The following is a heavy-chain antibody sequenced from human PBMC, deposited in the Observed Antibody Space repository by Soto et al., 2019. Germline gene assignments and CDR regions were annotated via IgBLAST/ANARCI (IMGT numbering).Heavy chain of an antibody. CDR3: ARDRGPPQGKNWFDP. V-gene: IGHV1-69*12. CDR2: IIPIFGTA. D-gene: IGHD3-10*01. J-gene: IGHJ5*02. CDR1: GGTFSSYA. Sequence: QVQLVQSGAEVKKPGSSVKVSCKASGGTFSSYAISWVRQAPGQGLEWMGGIIPIFGTANYAQKFQGRVTITADESTSTADMELSSMRSEDTAVYYCARDRGPPQGKNWFDPWGQGTLVTVSS.